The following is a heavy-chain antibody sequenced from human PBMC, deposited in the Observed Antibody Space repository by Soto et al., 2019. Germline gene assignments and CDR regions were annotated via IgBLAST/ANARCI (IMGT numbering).Heavy chain of an antibody. D-gene: IGHD3-10*01. CDR2: ISSSGSTI. CDR1: GFTFSDYY. Sequence: GSLRLSCASSGFTFSDYYMSWIRQAPGKGLEWVSYISSSGSTIYYADSVKGRFTISRDNSKNTLYLQMNSLRAEDTAVYYCARDRFGESHYFDYWGQGTLVTVSP. CDR3: ARDRFGESHYFDY. V-gene: IGHV3-11*04. J-gene: IGHJ4*02.